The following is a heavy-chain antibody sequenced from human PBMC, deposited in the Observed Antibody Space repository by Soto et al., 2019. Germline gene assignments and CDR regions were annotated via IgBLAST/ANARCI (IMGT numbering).Heavy chain of an antibody. V-gene: IGHV2-5*02. D-gene: IGHD2-21*02. J-gene: IGHJ6*02. CDR2: IYWDDDK. Sequence: QITLMESGPTLVKPTQTLTLTCTFSGFSLSTGGVGVGWIRQPPGKALEWLALIYWDDDKRYSPSLRSRLTITKDNSKNQVVLTMTNMDPVDTATYYCTHSRCGGDCLQSYSSHYYYGMYVWGQGTTVTVSS. CDR3: THSRCGGDCLQSYSSHYYYGMYV. CDR1: GFSLSTGGVG.